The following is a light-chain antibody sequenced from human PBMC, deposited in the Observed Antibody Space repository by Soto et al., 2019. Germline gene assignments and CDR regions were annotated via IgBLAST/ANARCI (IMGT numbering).Light chain of an antibody. V-gene: IGKV3-20*01. CDR3: QQYGSSP. CDR1: QSVSSSY. J-gene: IGKJ4*01. Sequence: EIVLTQSPCTLSLSPGERATLSCRASQSVSSSYLAWYQQKPGQAPRLLIYGASSRATGIPDRFSGSGSGTDFTLTISRLEPEDFAVYYCQQYGSSPFGGGTKVDIK. CDR2: GAS.